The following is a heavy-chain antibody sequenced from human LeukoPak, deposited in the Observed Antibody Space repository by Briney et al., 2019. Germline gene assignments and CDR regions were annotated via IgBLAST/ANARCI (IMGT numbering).Heavy chain of an antibody. J-gene: IGHJ3*02. CDR1: GGSISSYY. V-gene: IGHV4-59*08. CDR3: ARASETMVRGSYYGAFDI. CDR2: IYYGGST. D-gene: IGHD3-10*01. Sequence: SETMSLTCTVSGGSISSYYWSWIRQPPGKGLEGIGYIYYGGSTNYNPSLKSRVTISVDTSKNQFSLKLSSVTAADTAVYYCARASETMVRGSYYGAFDIWGQGTMVTVSS.